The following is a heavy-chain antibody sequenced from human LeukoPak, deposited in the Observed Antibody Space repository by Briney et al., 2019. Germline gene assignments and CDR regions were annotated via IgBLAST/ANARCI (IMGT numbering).Heavy chain of an antibody. CDR3: ARVGGEPPYDFWSDY. J-gene: IGHJ4*02. V-gene: IGHV1-2*02. CDR2: INPNSGGT. CDR1: GYTFTSYG. D-gene: IGHD3-3*01. Sequence: GASVKVSCKASGYTFTSYGISWVRQAPGQGLEWMGWINPNSGGTNYAQKFQGRATMTRDTSISTAYMELSRLRSDDTAVYYCARVGGEPPYDFWSDYWGQGTLVTVSS.